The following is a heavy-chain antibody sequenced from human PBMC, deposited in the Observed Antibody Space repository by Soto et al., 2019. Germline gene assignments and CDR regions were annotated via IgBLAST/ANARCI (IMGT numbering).Heavy chain of an antibody. CDR3: ARAMIPMVRPYYYGLDV. J-gene: IGHJ6*02. Sequence: ASVKVSCKASGYTFTGYYMHWVRQAPGQGLEWMGWVNPNSGGTNYAQKFQGRVTMTRDTSISTAYMELSRLRSDDTAVYYCARAMIPMVRPYYYGLDVWGQGTTVTVSS. D-gene: IGHD3-10*01. CDR1: GYTFTGYY. V-gene: IGHV1-2*02. CDR2: VNPNSGGT.